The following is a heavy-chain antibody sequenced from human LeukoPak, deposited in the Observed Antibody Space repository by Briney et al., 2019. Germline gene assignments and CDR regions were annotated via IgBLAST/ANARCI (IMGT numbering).Heavy chain of an antibody. CDR1: GFTFSSYG. D-gene: IGHD2-15*01. J-gene: IGHJ1*01. CDR2: IRYDGSNK. CDR3: ARERPCSGDYCYPGNFQH. Sequence: GGSLRLSCAASGFTFSSYGMHWVRQAPGKGLEWVAFIRYDGSNKYYADSVKGRFTISRDNSKSTLYLQMNSLRAEDTAVYYCARERPCSGDYCYPGNFQHWGQGTLVTVSS. V-gene: IGHV3-30*02.